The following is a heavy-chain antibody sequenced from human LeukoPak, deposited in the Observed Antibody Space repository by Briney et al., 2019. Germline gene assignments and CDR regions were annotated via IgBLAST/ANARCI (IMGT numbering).Heavy chain of an antibody. CDR1: GFSFSNYY. CDR2: IYSGGNT. Sequence: GGSLRLSCAASGFSFSNYYMSWVRQAPGKGLEWVSVIYSGGNTYYTDSVKGRFTISRDNPKNTLFLQMGSLRGEDTAVYYCARCYYDGSGFYYYFDYWGQGTLVTVSS. V-gene: IGHV3-53*01. J-gene: IGHJ4*02. D-gene: IGHD3-22*01. CDR3: ARCYYDGSGFYYYFDY.